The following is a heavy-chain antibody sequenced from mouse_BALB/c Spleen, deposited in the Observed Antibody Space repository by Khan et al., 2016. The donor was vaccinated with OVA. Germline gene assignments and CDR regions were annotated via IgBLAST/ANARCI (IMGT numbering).Heavy chain of an antibody. CDR1: GFQLTDYA. J-gene: IGHJ4*01. Sequence: QLHLKGSGPGLFSPSQNLSIPSTFSGFQLTDYAVSWIRNPPGKVLDWLGVLWAGGSKYYNSALKSRLSISKDNSRGQVFLNMNSLQTDDTAMYYCAKDPPYYGMDQWGQGTSVTVSS. V-gene: IGHV2-6-5*01. CDR2: LWAGGSK. CDR3: AKDPPYYGMDQ.